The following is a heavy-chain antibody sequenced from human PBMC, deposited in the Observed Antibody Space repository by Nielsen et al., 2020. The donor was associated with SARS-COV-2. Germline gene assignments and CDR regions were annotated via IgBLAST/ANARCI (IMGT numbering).Heavy chain of an antibody. D-gene: IGHD3-9*01. CDR3: ARVDRDGDYDILTGQGGPYYFDY. CDR2: IYYSGST. Sequence: SETLSLTCTVSGGSISSGDYYWSWIRQPPGKGLEWIGYIYYSGSTYYNPSLKSRVTISVDTSKNQFSLKLSSVTAADTAVYYCARVDRDGDYDILTGQGGPYYFDYWGQGTLVTASS. V-gene: IGHV4-30-4*01. J-gene: IGHJ4*02. CDR1: GGSISSGDYY.